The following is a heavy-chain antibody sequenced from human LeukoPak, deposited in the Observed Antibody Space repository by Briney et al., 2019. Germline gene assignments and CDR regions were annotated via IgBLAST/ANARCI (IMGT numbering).Heavy chain of an antibody. D-gene: IGHD3-3*01. Sequence: SDTLSLTCTLSGGSITSTSYYGGWIRQPPGKGLEWFGTISYIGSPFYNPSLKSRVTISVDTSKNQFSLKLSSVSAADTAVYYCARSTQAIRFLEWFNFDYWGQGTLVTVSS. CDR1: GGSITSTSYY. CDR3: ARSTQAIRFLEWFNFDY. J-gene: IGHJ4*02. CDR2: ISYIGSP. V-gene: IGHV4-39*07.